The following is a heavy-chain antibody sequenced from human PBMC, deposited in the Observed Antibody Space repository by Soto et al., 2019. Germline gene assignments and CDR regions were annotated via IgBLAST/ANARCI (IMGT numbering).Heavy chain of an antibody. CDR2: IGNGGDGI. CDR3: ATYGQHRIDS. J-gene: IGHJ5*01. V-gene: IGHV3-23*01. Sequence: EVQLLESGGGLVQPGGSLTLSCAASGFTFGNFAMQWVRQAPGKGLEWVSVIGNGGDGIHYADSVEGRFTVSRDNSRNPVSLQIKSLTVEDPATYYSATYGQHRIDSWAQGTLVT. D-gene: IGHD4-17*01. CDR1: GFTFGNFA.